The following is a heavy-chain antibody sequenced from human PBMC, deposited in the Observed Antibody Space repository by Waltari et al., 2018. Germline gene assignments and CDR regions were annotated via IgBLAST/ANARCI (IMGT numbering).Heavy chain of an antibody. D-gene: IGHD6-13*01. V-gene: IGHV3-21*01. CDR3: ARGSIAAASSVDY. J-gene: IGHJ4*02. CDR1: GFTFSRYR. CDR2: ISSSSSYI. Sequence: EVQLVESGGGLVKPGGSLRLSCAASGFTFSRYRMNWVRQAPGKGLEWVSSISSSSSYIYYADSVKGRFTISRDNAKNSLYLQMNSLRAEDTAVYYCARGSIAAASSVDYWGQGTLVTVSS.